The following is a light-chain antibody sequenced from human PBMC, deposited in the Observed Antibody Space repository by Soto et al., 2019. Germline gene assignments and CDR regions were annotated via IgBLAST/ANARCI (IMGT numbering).Light chain of an antibody. CDR3: QHYQSFSGM. Sequence: DIQMTQSPSTLSASVGDRVTVTCRASQSIDTSLAWYQQKPGEALRLLIFRASTLEGGVPSRFSGSGSGTKFTLTISSLQADDFATYYCQHYQSFSGMFGQGTKVDIK. CDR1: QSIDTS. J-gene: IGKJ1*01. V-gene: IGKV1-5*03. CDR2: RAS.